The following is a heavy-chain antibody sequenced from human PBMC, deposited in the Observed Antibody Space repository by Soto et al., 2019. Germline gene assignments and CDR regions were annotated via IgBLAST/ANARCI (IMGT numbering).Heavy chain of an antibody. V-gene: IGHV1-18*01. CDR2: ISAYNGNT. CDR3: ARDKGYGDYVSDFDY. J-gene: IGHJ4*02. D-gene: IGHD4-17*01. CDR1: GYTFTSYG. Sequence: ASVKVSCKASGYTFTSYGISWVRQAPGQGLEWMGWISAYNGNTNYAQKLQGRVTMTTDTSTSTAYMELRSLRSDDTAVYYCARDKGYGDYVSDFDYWGQGTLVTVSS.